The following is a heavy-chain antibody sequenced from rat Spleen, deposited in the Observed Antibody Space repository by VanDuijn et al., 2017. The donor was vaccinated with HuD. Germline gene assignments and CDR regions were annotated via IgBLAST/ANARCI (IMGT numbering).Heavy chain of an antibody. V-gene: IGHV4-2*01. CDR2: INKDSRTI. CDR3: VSERLGVEG. Sequence: EVKLVESGGGLVQPGRSLKLSCAASGFTFNDYWMGWVRQAPGKGLEWIGEINKDSRTIKYNPSLKDKFTISRDNAQNTLYLQMNKLGSEDTATYYCVSERLGVEGWGQGVMVTVSS. J-gene: IGHJ2*01. CDR1: GFTFNDYW. D-gene: IGHD4-3*01.